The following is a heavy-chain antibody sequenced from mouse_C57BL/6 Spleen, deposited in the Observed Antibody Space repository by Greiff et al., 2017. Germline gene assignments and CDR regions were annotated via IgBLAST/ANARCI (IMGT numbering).Heavy chain of an antibody. CDR1: GYTFTNYW. CDR3: ARSAYALDY. D-gene: IGHD1-1*01. J-gene: IGHJ2*01. V-gene: IGHV1-7*01. CDR2: IHPSSGYT. Sequence: VQLQQSGTELAKPGASVKLSCKASGYTFTNYWMHWVKQRPGQGLEWIGYIHPSSGYTKYNQKFKDKATLTADKSSSTAYMQLSSQTYEDSAVYFCARSAYALDYWGQGTILTVSS.